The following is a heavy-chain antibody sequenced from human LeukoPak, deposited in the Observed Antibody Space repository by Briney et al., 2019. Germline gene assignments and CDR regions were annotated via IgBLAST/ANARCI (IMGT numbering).Heavy chain of an antibody. CDR2: ISGSGGST. CDR3: ARALRKARIAAAGTVDY. Sequence: GGSLRLSCAASGFTFSSYAMSWVRQAPGKGLEWVSAISGSGGSTYYADSVKGRFTISRDNSKNTLYLQMNSLRAEDTAVYYCARALRKARIAAAGTVDYWGQGTLVTVSS. CDR1: GFTFSSYA. J-gene: IGHJ4*02. D-gene: IGHD6-13*01. V-gene: IGHV3-23*01.